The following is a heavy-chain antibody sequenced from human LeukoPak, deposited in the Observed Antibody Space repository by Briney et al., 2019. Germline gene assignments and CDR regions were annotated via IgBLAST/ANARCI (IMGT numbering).Heavy chain of an antibody. CDR3: ARDIIAAAGGGY. Sequence: SETLSLTCAVYGGSFSGYYWSWIRQPPGKGLEWIGEINHSGSTNYNPSLKSRVTISVDTSKNQFSLKLSSVTAADTAVYYCARDIIAAAGGGYWGQGTLVTVSS. V-gene: IGHV4-34*01. D-gene: IGHD6-13*01. CDR2: INHSGST. J-gene: IGHJ4*02. CDR1: GGSFSGYY.